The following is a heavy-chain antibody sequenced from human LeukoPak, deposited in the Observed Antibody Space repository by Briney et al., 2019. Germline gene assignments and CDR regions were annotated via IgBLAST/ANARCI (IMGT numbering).Heavy chain of an antibody. J-gene: IGHJ4*02. CDR1: GGSISSSSYY. D-gene: IGHD4/OR15-4a*01. CDR3: ASTTISRRYFNY. V-gene: IGHV4-39*01. Sequence: SETLSLTCTVSGGSISSSSYYWGWIRQPPGKGLEWIGSIYYSGGTYYNPSLKSRVTISVDTSKNQFSLKLSSVTAADTAVYYCASTTISRRYFNYWGQGTLVTVSS. CDR2: IYYSGGT.